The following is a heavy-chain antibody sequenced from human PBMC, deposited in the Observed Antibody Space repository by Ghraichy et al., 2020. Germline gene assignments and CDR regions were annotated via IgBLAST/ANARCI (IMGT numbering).Heavy chain of an antibody. CDR2: INHSGST. D-gene: IGHD3-3*01. V-gene: IGHV4-34*01. CDR1: GGSFSGYY. CDR3: ARGSRLYYDFWSGYYVPLRPHMDV. J-gene: IGHJ6*02. Sequence: LNISCAVYGGSFSGYYWSWIRQPPGKGLEWIGEINHSGSTNYNPSLKSRVTISVDTSKNQFSLKLSSVTAADTAVYYCARGSRLYYDFWSGYYVPLRPHMDVWGQGTTVTVSS.